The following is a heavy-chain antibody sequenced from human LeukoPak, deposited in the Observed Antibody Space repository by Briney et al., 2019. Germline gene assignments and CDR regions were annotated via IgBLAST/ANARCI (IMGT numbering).Heavy chain of an antibody. V-gene: IGHV3-74*01. CDR3: ARDGSRGAFDI. CDR1: GFTFSSYW. J-gene: IGHJ3*02. D-gene: IGHD6-25*01. Sequence: GGSLRLSCAASGFTFSSYWMHWVRQAPGKGLVWVSRINSDGSSTSYADSVKGRFTISRDNAKNSVYLQMNSLRGEDTAVYFCARDGSRGAFDIWGQGTMVSVSS. CDR2: INSDGSST.